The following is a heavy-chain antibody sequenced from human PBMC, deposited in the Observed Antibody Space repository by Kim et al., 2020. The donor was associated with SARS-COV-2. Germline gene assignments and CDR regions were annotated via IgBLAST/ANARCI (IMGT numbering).Heavy chain of an antibody. CDR1: GGSFSGYY. Sequence: SETLSLTCAVYGGSFSGYYWSWIRQPPGKGLEWIGEINHSGSTNYNPSLKSRVTISVDTSKNQFSLKLSSVTAADTAVYYCARSLIGGSGPYYWGQGTLVTVSS. J-gene: IGHJ4*02. V-gene: IGHV4-34*01. D-gene: IGHD3-10*01. CDR2: INHSGST. CDR3: ARSLIGGSGPYY.